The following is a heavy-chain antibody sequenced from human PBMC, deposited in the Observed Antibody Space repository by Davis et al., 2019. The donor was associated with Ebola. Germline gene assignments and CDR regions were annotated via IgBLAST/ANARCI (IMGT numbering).Heavy chain of an antibody. J-gene: IGHJ5*02. CDR3: ARWGTVTTGWFDP. CDR1: GGSISSGDYY. Sequence: MPSETLSLTCTVSGGSISSGDYYWSWIRQPPGKGLEWIGYIYYSGSTYYNPSLKSRVTISVDTSKNQFSLKLSSVTAADTAVYYCARWGTVTTGWFDPWGQGTLVTVSS. V-gene: IGHV4-30-4*01. D-gene: IGHD4-11*01. CDR2: IYYSGST.